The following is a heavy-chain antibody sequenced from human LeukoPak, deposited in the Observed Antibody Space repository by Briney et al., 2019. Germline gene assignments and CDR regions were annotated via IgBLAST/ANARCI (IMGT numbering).Heavy chain of an antibody. CDR2: INHSGST. CDR1: GGSFSGYY. Sequence: ASETLSLTCAVYGGSFSGYYWSWIRQPPGKGLHWIGEINHSGSTNYNPSLKSRLTISVDTSKNQFSLKLSSVTAADTAVYYCARGLRYCSGGSCYPKKSLQHWGKGTLVTVS. V-gene: IGHV4-34*01. J-gene: IGHJ1*01. D-gene: IGHD2-15*01. CDR3: ARGLRYCSGGSCYPKKSLQH.